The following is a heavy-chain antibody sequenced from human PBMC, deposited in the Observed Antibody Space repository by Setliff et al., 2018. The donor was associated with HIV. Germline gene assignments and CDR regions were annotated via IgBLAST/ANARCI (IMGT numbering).Heavy chain of an antibody. CDR3: ARDPGRYNGMDV. J-gene: IGHJ6*02. D-gene: IGHD1-20*01. CDR2: LYNDGST. V-gene: IGHV3-66*01. Sequence: LRLSCAVSGFTINNHHMAWVRQAPGQGLEWVSALYNDGSTYYPDSVKGRFTISRDNSKNTLSLQMNRLRADDTAVYYCARDPGRYNGMDVWGQGTTVTVSS. CDR1: GFTINNHH.